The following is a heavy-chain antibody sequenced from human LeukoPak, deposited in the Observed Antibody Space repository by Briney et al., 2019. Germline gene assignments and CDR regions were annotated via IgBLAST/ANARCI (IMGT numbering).Heavy chain of an antibody. V-gene: IGHV3-23*01. Sequence: AGGSLRLSCVGSGFTFGSYAMTWVRQAPGKGLEWVAVISGSGGSTYYAGSVQGRFTISRDNFKNTVYLQMNSLRAEDTAVYYCAKGADGYSYGCRGDYRGQGNLVTVSS. CDR2: ISGSGGST. J-gene: IGHJ4*02. CDR1: GFTFGSYA. D-gene: IGHD5-18*01. CDR3: AKGADGYSYGCRGDY.